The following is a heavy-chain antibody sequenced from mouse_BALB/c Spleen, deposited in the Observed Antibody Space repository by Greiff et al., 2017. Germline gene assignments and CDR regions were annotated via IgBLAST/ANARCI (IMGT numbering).Heavy chain of an antibody. CDR1: GFNIKDTY. V-gene: IGHV14-3*02. CDR2: IDPANGNT. Sequence: VQLQQSGAELVKPGASVKLSCTASGFNIKDTYMHWVKQRPEQGLEWIGRIDPANGNTKYDPKFQGKATITADTSSNTAYLQLSSLTSEDTAVYYCARSILYYYGSSYWYFDVWGAGTTVTVSS. J-gene: IGHJ1*01. D-gene: IGHD1-1*01. CDR3: ARSILYYYGSSYWYFDV.